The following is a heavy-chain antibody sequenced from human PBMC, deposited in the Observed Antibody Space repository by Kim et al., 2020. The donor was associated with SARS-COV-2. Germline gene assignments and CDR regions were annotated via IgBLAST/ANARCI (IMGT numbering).Heavy chain of an antibody. J-gene: IGHJ5*02. CDR2: ISAYNGNT. CDR1: GYTFTSYG. CDR3: ARDRNYYGSGSSNLNWFDP. D-gene: IGHD3-10*01. Sequence: ASVKVSCKASGYTFTSYGISWVRQAPGQGLEWMGWISAYNGNTNYAQKLQGRVTMTTDTSTSTAYMELRSLRSDDTAVYYCARDRNYYGSGSSNLNWFDPWGQGTLVTVSS. V-gene: IGHV1-18*04.